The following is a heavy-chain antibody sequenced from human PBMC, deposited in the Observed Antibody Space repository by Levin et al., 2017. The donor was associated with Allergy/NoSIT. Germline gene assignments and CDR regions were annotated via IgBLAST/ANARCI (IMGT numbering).Heavy chain of an antibody. J-gene: IGHJ6*02. D-gene: IGHD3-10*01. CDR3: ARGESYYGSGSYYTLRGSRYYYYGMDG. V-gene: IGHV3-33*01. CDR2: IWYDGSNK. CDR1: GFTFSSYG. Sequence: GESLKISCAASGFTFSSYGMHWVRQAPGKGLEWVAVIWYDGSNKYYADSVKGRFTISRDKSKNTLYLQMNSLRAEDTAVYYCARGESYYGSGSYYTLRGSRYYYYGMDGWGQGTTVTVSS.